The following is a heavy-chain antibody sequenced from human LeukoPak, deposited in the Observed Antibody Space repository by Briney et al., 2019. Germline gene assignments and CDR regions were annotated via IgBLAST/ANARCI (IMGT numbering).Heavy chain of an antibody. Sequence: GGSLRLSCAASGFTFDDYGMSWVRQAPGKGLEWVSGINWSGGRTGYADSLKGRFTISRDNAKNTLYLQMNSLRDEDTALYYCARALTTSDNWGQGTLVTVSS. CDR1: GFTFDDYG. CDR2: INWSGGRT. J-gene: IGHJ4*02. CDR3: ARALTTSDN. D-gene: IGHD1/OR15-1a*01. V-gene: IGHV3-20*04.